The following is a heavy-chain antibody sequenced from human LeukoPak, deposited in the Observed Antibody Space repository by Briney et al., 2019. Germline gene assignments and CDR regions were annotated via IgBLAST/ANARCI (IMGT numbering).Heavy chain of an antibody. Sequence: PGGSLRLSCAASGFTFSSYALSWVRQAPGKGLEWVSVTTTRGGGTYYADSVKGRFTISRDNSKNTLFLQMSSLRVEDTAVYYCAKAPPLVAAPDYWGQGTLVTVSS. J-gene: IGHJ4*02. CDR2: TTTRGGGT. V-gene: IGHV3-23*01. D-gene: IGHD6-6*01. CDR3: AKAPPLVAAPDY. CDR1: GFTFSSYA.